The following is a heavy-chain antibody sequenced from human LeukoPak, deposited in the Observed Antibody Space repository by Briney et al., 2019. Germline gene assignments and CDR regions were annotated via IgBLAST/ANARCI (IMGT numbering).Heavy chain of an antibody. CDR1: GFTFSSYE. CDR2: ISGSGSTI. V-gene: IGHV3-48*03. Sequence: GGSLRLSCAASGFTFSSYEMNWVRQAPGKGLEWVSYISGSGSTIYYADSVKGRFTISRDNAKNSLYLQMNSLRAEDTAVYYCARVDTAMEGEYNWFDPWGQGTLVTVSS. D-gene: IGHD5-18*01. CDR3: ARVDTAMEGEYNWFDP. J-gene: IGHJ5*02.